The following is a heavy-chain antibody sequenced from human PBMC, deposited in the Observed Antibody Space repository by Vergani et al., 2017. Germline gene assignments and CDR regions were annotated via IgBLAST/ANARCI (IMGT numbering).Heavy chain of an antibody. CDR2: ISGNCGNT. CDR1: GFTFSSYA. J-gene: IGHJ6*02. V-gene: IGHV3-23*01. CDR3: AKGVDCRRTSWYEGSGYYYGMGV. D-gene: IGHD2-2*01. Sequence: EVQLLESGRGLVQPGGSLRLSCAASGFTFSSYAMSWVRQVPGKGLEWVSGISGNCGNTYYANSVKCRFTISRENSKNTLYLQMNSLRADDTAVYYCAKGVDCRRTSWYEGSGYYYGMGVWGQGTTV.